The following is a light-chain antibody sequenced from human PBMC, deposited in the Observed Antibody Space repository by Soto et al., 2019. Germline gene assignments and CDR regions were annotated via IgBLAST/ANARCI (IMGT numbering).Light chain of an antibody. CDR3: CSYAGGTSVV. Sequence: QSALTQPASVSGSPGQSITISCTGSSSDVGKYNLVSWYQHHPGKAPKLMIYEDIERPSGVSNRFSGSKSGNTASLTISGLQTEDEADYYCCSYAGGTSVVFGRGTKLTVL. V-gene: IGLV2-23*01. CDR1: SSDVGKYNL. J-gene: IGLJ2*01. CDR2: EDI.